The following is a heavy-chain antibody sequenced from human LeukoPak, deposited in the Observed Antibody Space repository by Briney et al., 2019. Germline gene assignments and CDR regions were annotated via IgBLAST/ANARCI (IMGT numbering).Heavy chain of an antibody. Sequence: SETLSLTCAVYGGSFSGYYWSWIRQPPGKGLEWIGDINHSGSTNYNPSLKSRVTISVDTSKNQFSLKLSSVTAADTAVYYCARGDCSSTSCYTFDHWGQGTLVTVSS. CDR2: INHSGST. V-gene: IGHV4-34*01. D-gene: IGHD2-2*02. CDR1: GGSFSGYY. CDR3: ARGDCSSTSCYTFDH. J-gene: IGHJ4*02.